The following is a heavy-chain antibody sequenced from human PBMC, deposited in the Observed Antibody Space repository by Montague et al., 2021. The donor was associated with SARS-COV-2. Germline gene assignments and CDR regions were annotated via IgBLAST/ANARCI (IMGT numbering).Heavy chain of an antibody. V-gene: IGHV3-30*04. Sequence: SLRLSCAASGFTFSSYSMHWVRQAPGKGLEWVAGITYDGSNKYYADSVKGRFTISRDNSKNTLYLQMNSLRAEDTAVYYCASEQLVQFDAFDIWGQGTMVTVSS. D-gene: IGHD6-13*01. CDR1: GFTFSSYS. CDR3: ASEQLVQFDAFDI. CDR2: ITYDGSNK. J-gene: IGHJ3*02.